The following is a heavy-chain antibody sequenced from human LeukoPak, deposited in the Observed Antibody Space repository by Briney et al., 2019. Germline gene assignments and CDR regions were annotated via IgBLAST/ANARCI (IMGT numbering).Heavy chain of an antibody. Sequence: PGGSLRLSCAASGFTFSSYAMHWVRQAPGKGLEWVAVISYDGSNKYYADSVKGRFTISRDNSKNTLYLQMNSLRAEDTAVYYCAREGAHIVVVPAAVRSGFDYWGQGTLVTVSS. CDR2: ISYDGSNK. D-gene: IGHD2-2*01. CDR3: AREGAHIVVVPAAVRSGFDY. V-gene: IGHV3-30*04. J-gene: IGHJ4*02. CDR1: GFTFSSYA.